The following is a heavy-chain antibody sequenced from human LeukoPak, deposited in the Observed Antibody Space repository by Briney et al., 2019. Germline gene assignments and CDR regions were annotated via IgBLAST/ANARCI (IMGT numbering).Heavy chain of an antibody. D-gene: IGHD3-10*01. J-gene: IGHJ6*02. CDR3: ARGSPVGELSEYYYYYGMDV. Sequence: GRSLRLSCAASGFTFSSYGRHWVRQAPGKALGWVAVIWYEGSNKYYADSVKGRFTISRDNSKDTLYLQMNSLRAEDTAVYYCARGSPVGELSEYYYYYGMDVWGQGTTITVSS. CDR1: GFTFSSYG. CDR2: IWYEGSNK. V-gene: IGHV3-33*01.